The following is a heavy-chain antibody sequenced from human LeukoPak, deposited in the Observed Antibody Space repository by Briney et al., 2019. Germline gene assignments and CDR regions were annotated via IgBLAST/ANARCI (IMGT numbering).Heavy chain of an antibody. V-gene: IGHV3-23*01. CDR1: GFTFSSSS. Sequence: GGSLRLSCAASGFTFSSSSMSWVRRAPGKGLEWVSAISVNGNSIYYADTVKGRFTISRDNSKSTLYLQMDSLRAEVTAVYQCAKDSPVLTVWGQGTLVTVS. CDR3: AKDSPVLTV. CDR2: ISVNGNSI. J-gene: IGHJ4*02. D-gene: IGHD3-9*01.